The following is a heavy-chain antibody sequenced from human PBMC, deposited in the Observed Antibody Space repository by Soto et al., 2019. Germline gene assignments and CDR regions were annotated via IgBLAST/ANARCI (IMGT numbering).Heavy chain of an antibody. Sequence: GGSLRLSCAASGFTFNSYVMSWVRQAPGKGLEWVSAISGSGGKTYYADSVKGRFTISRDNSEDTLYLQMNSLRAADTAVYYCASGGYWVYYGMDGWGQGTTVTVSS. CDR3: ASGGYWVYYGMDG. D-gene: IGHD3-22*01. V-gene: IGHV3-23*01. CDR1: GFTFNSYV. CDR2: ISGSGGKT. J-gene: IGHJ6*02.